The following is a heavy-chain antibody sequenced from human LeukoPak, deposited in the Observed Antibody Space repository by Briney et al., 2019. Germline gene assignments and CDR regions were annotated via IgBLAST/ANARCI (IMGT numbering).Heavy chain of an antibody. J-gene: IGHJ4*02. Sequence: SETLSLTCTVSGGSISISSYYWGWIRQPPGKGLEWIGSIYYSGSTYYNPSLKSRVTISVDTSKNQFSLKLSSVTAADTAVYYCARAGGYCTNGVCYTPPYFDYWGQGTLVTVSS. D-gene: IGHD2-8*01. CDR3: ARAGGYCTNGVCYTPPYFDY. V-gene: IGHV4-39*01. CDR1: GGSISISSYY. CDR2: IYYSGST.